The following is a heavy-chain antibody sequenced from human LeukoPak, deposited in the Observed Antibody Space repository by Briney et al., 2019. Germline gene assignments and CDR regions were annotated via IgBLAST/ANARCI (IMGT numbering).Heavy chain of an antibody. J-gene: IGHJ4*02. CDR2: ISGSGGST. V-gene: IGHV3-23*01. Sequence: GGSLRLSCAACGFTFSSYAMSCVRQAPGKGRGWVSSISGSGGSTYYAASVKRRFTIPRDDYKNTLYLQMNSLRAEDTAVYYCAKSPIPSLLWFGELSYYFDYWGQGTMVTVSP. CDR1: GFTFSSYA. CDR3: AKSPIPSLLWFGELSYYFDY. D-gene: IGHD3-10*01.